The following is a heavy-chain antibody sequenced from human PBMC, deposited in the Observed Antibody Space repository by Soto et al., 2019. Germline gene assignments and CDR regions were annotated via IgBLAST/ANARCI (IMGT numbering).Heavy chain of an antibody. CDR2: IYHSGST. CDR3: AGNLLGNIDY. V-gene: IGHV4-30-2*01. J-gene: IGHJ4*02. D-gene: IGHD1-26*01. CDR1: GGSIGSGGHS. Sequence: QLQLQESGSRLVKPSQTLSLICDVSGGSIGSGGHSWSWIRQPPGKGLEWIGYIYHSGSTYYHPSLKSRVTISIARSKNQFSLKLNSVTAADAAVYYCAGNLLGNIDYWGQGTLVTVSS.